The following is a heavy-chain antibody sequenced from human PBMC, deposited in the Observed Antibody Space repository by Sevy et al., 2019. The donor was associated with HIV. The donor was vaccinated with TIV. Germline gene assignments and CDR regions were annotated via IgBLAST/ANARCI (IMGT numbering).Heavy chain of an antibody. CDR3: ARRDYYGSLYYFDY. Sequence: GESLKISCAASGFTFSNYFINWVRQAPGKGLEWVSSISSGSSYIFYADSVKGRFTISRDNAKNSLYLHMNSLRAEDTAVYYCARRDYYGSLYYFDYWGPGTLVTVSS. D-gene: IGHD3-10*01. V-gene: IGHV3-21*01. CDR2: ISSGSSYI. CDR1: GFTFSNYF. J-gene: IGHJ4*02.